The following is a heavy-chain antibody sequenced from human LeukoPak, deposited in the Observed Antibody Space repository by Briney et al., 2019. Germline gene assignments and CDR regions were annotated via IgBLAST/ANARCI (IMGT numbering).Heavy chain of an antibody. J-gene: IGHJ1*01. D-gene: IGHD3-9*01. CDR1: GDSVSSYY. Sequence: PSETLSLTCTVSGDSVSSYYRSWIRQPPGKRLEWIGCIYYSESATYNPSLKSRVTISLDTSKNQFFLKLSSVTAADTAVYYCARKRSFDLWGQGTLVTVSS. CDR3: ARKRSFDL. V-gene: IGHV4-59*02. CDR2: IYYSESA.